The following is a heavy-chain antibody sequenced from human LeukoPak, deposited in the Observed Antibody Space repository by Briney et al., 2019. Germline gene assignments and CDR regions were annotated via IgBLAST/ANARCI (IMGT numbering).Heavy chain of an antibody. CDR1: GYTFTSYG. Sequence: GASVKVSCKASGYTFTSYGISWVRQAPGQGLEWMGWISAYNGNTNYAQKLQGRVTMTTDTSTSTAYMELRSLRSDDTAVYYCARVRYYGSGSYSYFDYWGQGTLVTVSS. D-gene: IGHD3-10*01. J-gene: IGHJ4*02. CDR2: ISAYNGNT. V-gene: IGHV1-18*01. CDR3: ARVRYYGSGSYSYFDY.